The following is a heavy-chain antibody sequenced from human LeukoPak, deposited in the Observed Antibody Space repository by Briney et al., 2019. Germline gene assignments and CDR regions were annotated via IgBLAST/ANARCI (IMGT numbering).Heavy chain of an antibody. CDR1: GGSISSSSYY. D-gene: IGHD6-6*01. CDR3: ARGRARLGYYFDY. V-gene: IGHV4-39*07. Sequence: SETLSLTCTVSGGSISSSSYYWSWIRQPPGKGLEWIGEINHSGSTNYNPSLKSRVTISVDTSKNQFSLKLSFVTAADTAVYYCARGRARLGYYFDYWGQGTLVTVSS. J-gene: IGHJ4*02. CDR2: INHSGST.